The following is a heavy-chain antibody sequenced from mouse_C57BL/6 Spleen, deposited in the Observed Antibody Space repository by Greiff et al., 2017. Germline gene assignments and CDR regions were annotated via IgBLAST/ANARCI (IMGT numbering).Heavy chain of an antibody. J-gene: IGHJ3*01. D-gene: IGHD2-4*01. CDR1: GYTFTDYY. CDR2: IYPNNGGN. Sequence: EVQLQQSGPELVKPGASVKMSCKASGYTFTDYYMHWVKQSHGKSLEWIGYIYPNNGGNGYNQTFKGKATLTVDKSSSTAYMELRSLTSEDSAVYYCARSRVYYDYEAWFAYWGQGTLVTVSA. V-gene: IGHV1-34*01. CDR3: ARSRVYYDYEAWFAY.